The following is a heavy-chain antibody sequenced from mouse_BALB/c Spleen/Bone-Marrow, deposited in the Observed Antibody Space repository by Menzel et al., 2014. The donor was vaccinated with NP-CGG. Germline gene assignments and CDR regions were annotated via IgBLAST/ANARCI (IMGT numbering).Heavy chain of an antibody. Sequence: EVQGVESGPSLVKPSQTLSLTCSVTGDSITNAYWNWIRKFPGNNIDYMGYISYSGNTYYNPSLKSRISITRDTSKNQFYLQLSSVTTEDTATYFCARGTGYYFDYWGQGTTLTVSS. CDR3: ARGTGYYFDY. D-gene: IGHD3-3*01. V-gene: IGHV3-8*02. J-gene: IGHJ2*01. CDR1: GDSITNAY. CDR2: ISYSGNT.